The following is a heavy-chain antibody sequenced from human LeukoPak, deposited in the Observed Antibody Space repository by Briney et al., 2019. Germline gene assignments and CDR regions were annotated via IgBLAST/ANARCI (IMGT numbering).Heavy chain of an antibody. D-gene: IGHD1-26*01. CDR1: GGSISSYY. CDR3: ARGGSYSHFDY. Sequence: SETLSLTSTVSGGSISSYYWSWIRQPAGKGLEWIGRIYTSGNTNYNPSLKSRVTMSVDTSKNQFSLKLSSVTAADTAVYYCARGGSYSHFDYWGQGTLVTVSS. V-gene: IGHV4-4*07. J-gene: IGHJ4*02. CDR2: IYTSGNT.